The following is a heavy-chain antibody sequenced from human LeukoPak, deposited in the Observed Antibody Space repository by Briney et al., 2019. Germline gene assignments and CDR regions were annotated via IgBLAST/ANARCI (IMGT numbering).Heavy chain of an antibody. CDR2: INHSGST. CDR3: ARVGTVAGIEIDP. J-gene: IGHJ5*02. CDR1: GGSFSGYY. V-gene: IGHV4-34*01. D-gene: IGHD6-19*01. Sequence: SETLSLTCAVYGGSFSGYYWSWIRQPPGKGLEWIGEINHSGSTNYNPSLKSRVTISVDTSKNQFSLKLSSVTAADTAVYYCARVGTVAGIEIDPWGQGTLVTVSS.